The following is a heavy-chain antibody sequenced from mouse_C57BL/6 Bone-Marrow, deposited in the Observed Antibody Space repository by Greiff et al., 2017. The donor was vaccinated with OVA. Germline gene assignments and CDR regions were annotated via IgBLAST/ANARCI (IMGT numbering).Heavy chain of an antibody. J-gene: IGHJ4*01. V-gene: IGHV3-8*01. Sequence: EVQLQESGPGLAKPSQTLSLTCSVTGYSIPSDYWNWIREFPGNKLEYMGYISYSGSTYYNPSLKSRISITRDTSKNQYYLQLNSVTTEDTATYYCARNVDGYYAMDYWGQGTSVTVSS. CDR3: ARNVDGYYAMDY. D-gene: IGHD2-3*01. CDR2: ISYSGST. CDR1: GYSIPSDY.